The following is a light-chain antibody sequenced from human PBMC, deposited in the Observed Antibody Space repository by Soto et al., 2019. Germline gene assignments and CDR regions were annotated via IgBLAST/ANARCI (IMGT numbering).Light chain of an antibody. CDR1: QGISSY. Sequence: DIQLTQSPSFLSASVGDRVTITCRASQGISSYLAWYQQKPGKAPKLLIYAASTLQSGVPSRFSGSGSGTEVTITISSLQPEDFATYYCQQLNIDPFLTFGGGTKVEIK. CDR2: AAS. J-gene: IGKJ4*02. CDR3: QQLNIDPFLT. V-gene: IGKV1-9*01.